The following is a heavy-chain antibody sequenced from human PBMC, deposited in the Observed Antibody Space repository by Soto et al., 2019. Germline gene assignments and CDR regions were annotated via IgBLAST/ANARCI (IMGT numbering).Heavy chain of an antibody. CDR3: TSHSPEDMIRK. CDR2: ISGSSSYT. CDR1: GFIFSDYY. V-gene: IGHV3-11*03. Sequence: PGGSLRLSCAASGFIFSDYYMSWIRQAPGKGLEWVSYISGSSSYTNYADSVKGRFTISRDDSKNTAYLQLNSLKTEDTAVYYCTSHSPEDMIRKWGQGTLVTVSS. D-gene: IGHD2-15*01. J-gene: IGHJ4*02.